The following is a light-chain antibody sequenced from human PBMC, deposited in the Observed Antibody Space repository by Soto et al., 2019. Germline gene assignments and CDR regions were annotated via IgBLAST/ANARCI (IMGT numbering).Light chain of an antibody. J-gene: IGKJ2*01. CDR3: QQFHSYSYT. V-gene: IGKV1-5*03. Sequence: DIQMTQSPSILSASVGDRVTITCRASRSIDSWLAWYQQKPGKAPKLLIYKASSLESGVPSRFSGSGSGTEFTLTISSLQPDDFATYYCQQFHSYSYTFGQGTKLEIK. CDR1: RSIDSW. CDR2: KAS.